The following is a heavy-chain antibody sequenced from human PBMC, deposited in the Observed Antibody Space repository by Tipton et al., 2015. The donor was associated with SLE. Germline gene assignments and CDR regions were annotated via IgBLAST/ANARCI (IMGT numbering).Heavy chain of an antibody. D-gene: IGHD5-24*01. CDR3: ARDREMAGAFDS. V-gene: IGHV4-34*01. CDR2: INHSGST. CDR1: GGSFSHNY. Sequence: TLSLTCAVYGGSFSHNYWSWIRQPPGKGLEWIGEINHSGSTNYNPSLKSRVTISVDTTKNQFSLKLTSVTAADTAVYYCARDREMAGAFDSWGQGTMVTVSS. J-gene: IGHJ3*02.